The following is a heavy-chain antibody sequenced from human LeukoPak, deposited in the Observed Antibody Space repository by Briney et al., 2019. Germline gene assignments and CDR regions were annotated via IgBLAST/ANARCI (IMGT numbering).Heavy chain of an antibody. V-gene: IGHV3-21*01. CDR2: ISDDSNYI. CDR3: ANHLACGSTSCPPFDY. CDR1: GFTFSSYS. J-gene: IGHJ4*02. D-gene: IGHD2-2*01. Sequence: GSLRLSCAASGFTFSSYSMSWVRQAPRKGLEWVSSISDDSNYIYYADSVEGRFTISRDNAKNSLYLQMNSLRAEDTAVYYCANHLACGSTSCPPFDYWGQGTLVTVSS.